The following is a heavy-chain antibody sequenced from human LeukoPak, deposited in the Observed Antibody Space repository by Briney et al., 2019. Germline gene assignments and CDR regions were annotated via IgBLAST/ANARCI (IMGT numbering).Heavy chain of an antibody. J-gene: IGHJ4*02. D-gene: IGHD3-22*01. V-gene: IGHV3-64*01. CDR3: ARDAIYDTSGYYYTDY. CDR2: ISSTGTYT. CDR1: GFSISNYA. Sequence: PGGSLRLSCAASGFSISNYAMNWVRQAPGKGLEFVSAISSTGTYTYYANSVKGRFTISRDNSENTLFLQMGSLRAEDMAVYYCARDAIYDTSGYYYTDYWGQGTLVTVSP.